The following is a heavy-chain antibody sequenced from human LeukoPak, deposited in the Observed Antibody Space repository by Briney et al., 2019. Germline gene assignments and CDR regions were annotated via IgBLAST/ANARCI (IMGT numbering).Heavy chain of an antibody. V-gene: IGHV4-34*01. J-gene: IGHJ6*03. CDR2: INHSGSA. Sequence: SETLSLTCAVYSGSFSDYDYWSWIRQPPGKGLEWIGEINHSGSANYNPSLKSRVTISADMSKNQFSLRLTSVTAADTAVYYCARRVIVRYYMDVWGKGTPVIVSS. CDR3: ARRVIVRYYMDV. D-gene: IGHD3-10*02. CDR1: SGSFSDYDY.